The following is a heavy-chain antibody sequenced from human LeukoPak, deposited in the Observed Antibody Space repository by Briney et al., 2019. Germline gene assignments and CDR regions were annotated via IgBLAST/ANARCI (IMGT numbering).Heavy chain of an antibody. CDR2: IYYSGST. Sequence: KPSETLSLTCTVSGGSISGDHWNWIRQPPGKGLEWIGYIYYSGSTNYNPSLKSRVTISIDTSKNQFSLKLSSVTAADTAVYYCASTEIAVAGTLDYWGQGTLVTVSS. V-gene: IGHV4-59*08. J-gene: IGHJ4*02. D-gene: IGHD6-19*01. CDR3: ASTEIAVAGTLDY. CDR1: GGSISGDH.